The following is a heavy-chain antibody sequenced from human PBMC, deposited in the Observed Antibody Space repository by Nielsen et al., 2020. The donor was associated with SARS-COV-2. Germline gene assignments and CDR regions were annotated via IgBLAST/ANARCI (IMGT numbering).Heavy chain of an antibody. CDR1: GFTFDDYA. Sequence: GGSLRLSCAASGFTFDDYAMHWVRQAPGKGLEWVAVISYDGSNKYYADSVKGRFTISRDNSKNTLYLQMNSLRAENTAVYYCARSPLSGSLDYWGQGTLVTVSS. CDR2: ISYDGSNK. V-gene: IGHV3-30-3*01. D-gene: IGHD1-26*01. CDR3: ARSPLSGSLDY. J-gene: IGHJ4*02.